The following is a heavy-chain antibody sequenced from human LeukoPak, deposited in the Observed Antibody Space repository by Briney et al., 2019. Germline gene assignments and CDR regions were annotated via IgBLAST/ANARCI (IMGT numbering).Heavy chain of an antibody. CDR1: GYTFTGYY. CDR2: INPSGGAT. V-gene: IGHV1-46*01. D-gene: IGHD3-10*01. Sequence: ASVNVSCKASGYTFTGYYMHWVRQAPGQGLEWMGIINPSGGATSYAQKFQGRVTMTRDTSTSTVYMELSSLRSEDTAVYYCARDLDGSLRYDAFDIWGQGTMVTVSS. CDR3: ARDLDGSLRYDAFDI. J-gene: IGHJ3*02.